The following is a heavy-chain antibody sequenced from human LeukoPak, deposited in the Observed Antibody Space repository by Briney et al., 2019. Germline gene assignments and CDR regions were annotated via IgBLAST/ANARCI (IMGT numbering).Heavy chain of an antibody. CDR3: ARSVTMVRGGKYYYYMDV. D-gene: IGHD3-10*01. Sequence: SETLSPTCAVSGDSISRSNWWSWVRQPPGKGLEWIGEIHHSGSTNYNPSLKSRVTISLDKSKNHFSLKTSSVTAADTAVYSCARSVTMVRGGKYYYYMDVWGKGTTVTVSS. J-gene: IGHJ6*03. V-gene: IGHV4-4*02. CDR2: IHHSGST. CDR1: GDSISRSNW.